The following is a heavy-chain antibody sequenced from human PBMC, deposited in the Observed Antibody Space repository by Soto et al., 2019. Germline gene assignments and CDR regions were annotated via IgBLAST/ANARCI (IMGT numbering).Heavy chain of an antibody. CDR3: ARDTEEGGVVDY. CDR1: GGSISSGGYY. D-gene: IGHD3-3*01. J-gene: IGHJ4*02. V-gene: IGHV4-31*03. Sequence: QVQLQESGPGLVKPSQTLSLTCTVSGGSISSGGYYWSWIRQHPGKGLEWIGYIYYSGSTYYNPSLKSRVTISVDTSKNQSSLKLSSVTAADTAVYYCARDTEEGGVVDYWGQGTLVTVSS. CDR2: IYYSGST.